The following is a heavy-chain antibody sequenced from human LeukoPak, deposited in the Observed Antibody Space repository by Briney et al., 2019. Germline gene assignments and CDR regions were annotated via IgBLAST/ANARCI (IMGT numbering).Heavy chain of an antibody. J-gene: IGHJ4*02. D-gene: IGHD3-10*01. CDR2: INPNSGGT. V-gene: IGHV1-2*02. CDR1: GYTFTGYY. Sequence: ASVKVSCKASGYTFTGYYMHWVRQAPGQGLEWMGWINPNSGGTNYAQKFQGRVAMTRDTSISTAYMELSRLRSDDTAVYYCARLSITMVREGTNYWGQGTLVTVSS. CDR3: ARLSITMVREGTNY.